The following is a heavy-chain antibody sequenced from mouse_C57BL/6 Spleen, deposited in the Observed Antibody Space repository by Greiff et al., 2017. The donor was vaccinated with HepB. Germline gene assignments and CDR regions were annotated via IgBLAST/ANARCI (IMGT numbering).Heavy chain of an antibody. CDR2: ISSGSSTI. CDR3: ADGYYVSSGFSY. Sequence: EVKLMESGGGLVKPGGSLKLSCAASGFTFSDYGMHWVRQAPEKGLEWVAYISSGSSTIYYADTVKGRFTISRDNAKNTLFLQMTSLRSEDTAMYYCADGYYVSSGFSYWGQGTLVTVAA. CDR1: GFTFSDYG. V-gene: IGHV5-17*01. J-gene: IGHJ3*01. D-gene: IGHD2-3*01.